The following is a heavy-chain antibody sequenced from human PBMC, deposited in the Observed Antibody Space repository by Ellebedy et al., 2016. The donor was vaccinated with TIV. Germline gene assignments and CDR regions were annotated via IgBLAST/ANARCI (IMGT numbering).Heavy chain of an antibody. V-gene: IGHV2-70*04. CDR2: IDWDDDK. CDR3: ARMLEDASGLFEY. D-gene: IGHD2-15*01. J-gene: IGHJ4*02. Sequence: SGPTLVKPTQTLTLTCTFSGFSLSTTGMRVNWIRQSPGKALEWLARIDWDDDKFFSTSLKTRLTISKDTSKNQVVFTMTNMDPVDTGTYYCARMLEDASGLFEYWGQGALVTVSS. CDR1: GFSLSTTGMR.